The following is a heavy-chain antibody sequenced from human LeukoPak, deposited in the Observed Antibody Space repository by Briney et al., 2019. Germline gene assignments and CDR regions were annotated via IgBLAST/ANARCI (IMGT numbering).Heavy chain of an antibody. D-gene: IGHD1-7*01. CDR2: ISGSGGST. V-gene: IGHV3-23*01. CDR1: GFTFSTYA. J-gene: IGHJ4*02. Sequence: PGGSLRLSCAASGFTFSTYAMSWVRQAPGKGLEWVSSISGSGGSTSYADSVKGRFIISRDNSRNTLYVQMNSLRAEDTAVYYCAKEVKYNWNYESCFDYWGQGTLVTVSS. CDR3: AKEVKYNWNYESCFDY.